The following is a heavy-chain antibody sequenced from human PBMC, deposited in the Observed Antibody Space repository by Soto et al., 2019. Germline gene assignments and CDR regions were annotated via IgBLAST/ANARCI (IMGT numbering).Heavy chain of an antibody. CDR1: GFTVSSTY. Sequence: EEQLVETGGGVIQRGGSLRLSCNASGFTVSSTYMSWVRQAPGMGLEWVAVIESGGSTHYADSVKGRFTISRDNSKNTLYLQMNSLGAGDTAVYYCAKARYFDSTGYLYYFDYWGQGTLITVSS. J-gene: IGHJ4*02. V-gene: IGHV3-53*02. D-gene: IGHD3-22*01. CDR3: AKARYFDSTGYLYYFDY. CDR2: IESGGST.